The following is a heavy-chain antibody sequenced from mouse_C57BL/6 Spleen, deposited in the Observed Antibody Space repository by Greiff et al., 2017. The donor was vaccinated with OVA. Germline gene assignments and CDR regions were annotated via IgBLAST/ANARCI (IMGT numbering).Heavy chain of an antibody. CDR2: IYPRDGST. V-gene: IGHV1-78*01. CDR1: GYTFTDYT. J-gene: IGHJ2*01. D-gene: IGHD6-1*01. CDR3: ARKGGNNPCCFDY. Sequence: QVQLQQSDAELVKPGASVKISCKVSGYTFTDYTIHWMKQRPEQGLEWIGYIYPRDGSTKYNEKFKGKATLTADKSSSTAYMQLNSLTSEDSAVYYSARKGGNNPCCFDYWGQGTTVTVSS.